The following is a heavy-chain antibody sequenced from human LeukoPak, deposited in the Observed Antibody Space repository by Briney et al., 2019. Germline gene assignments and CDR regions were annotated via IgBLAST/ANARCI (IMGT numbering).Heavy chain of an antibody. CDR2: ISSSSSYI. V-gene: IGHV3-21*01. Sequence: PGGSLRLSCAASGFTFSSYSMNWVRQAPGKGLEWVSSISSSSSYIYYADSVKGQFTISRDNAKNSLYLQMNSLRAEDTAVYYCARVAAGYYYDSSGYYPIDYWGQGTLVTVSS. CDR3: ARVAAGYYYDSSGYYPIDY. CDR1: GFTFSSYS. D-gene: IGHD3-22*01. J-gene: IGHJ4*02.